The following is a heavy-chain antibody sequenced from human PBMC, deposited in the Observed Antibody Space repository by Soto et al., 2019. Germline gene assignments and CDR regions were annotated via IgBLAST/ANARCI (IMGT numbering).Heavy chain of an antibody. V-gene: IGHV3-23*01. Sequence: GGSLRLSCAASGFTFSSYAMSWVRQAPGKGLEWVSAISGSGSTIYYADSVKGRFTISRDNAKNSLYLQMNSLRAEDTAVYYCARVSEYYYDSSGYPILDYWGQGTLVTVSS. CDR2: ISGSGSTI. J-gene: IGHJ4*02. D-gene: IGHD3-22*01. CDR3: ARVSEYYYDSSGYPILDY. CDR1: GFTFSSYA.